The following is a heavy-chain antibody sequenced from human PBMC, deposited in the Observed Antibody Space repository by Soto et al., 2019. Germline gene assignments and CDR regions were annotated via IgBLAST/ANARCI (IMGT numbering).Heavy chain of an antibody. Sequence: QVQLQESGPGLVKPSQTLSLTCTVSGGSISSGDYYWSWIRQPPGKGLEWIGYIYYSGSTYYNPSLKSRVTISVDTSKPPFSPKLSSVTAADTAVYYCARGDSSGDYEGPNMDVWGQGTTVTVAS. CDR1: GGSISSGDYY. CDR2: IYYSGST. V-gene: IGHV4-30-4*01. CDR3: ARGDSSGDYEGPNMDV. D-gene: IGHD3-22*01. J-gene: IGHJ6*02.